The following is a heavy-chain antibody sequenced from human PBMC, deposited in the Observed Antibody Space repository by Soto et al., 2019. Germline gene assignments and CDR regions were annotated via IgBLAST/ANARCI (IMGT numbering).Heavy chain of an antibody. CDR2: IYWDDDK. V-gene: IGHV2-5*02. Sequence: QITLKESGPTLVKPTQTLTLTCTFSGFSLSTSGVGVGWIRQPPGKALEWLALIYWDDDKRYSPSLKSRLTITKDTSKNRVVLTMTNMDPVDTATYYCARLSIQEMTNYFDYWGQGTLVTVSS. CDR3: ARLSIQEMTNYFDY. J-gene: IGHJ4*02. D-gene: IGHD3-16*02. CDR1: GFSLSTSGVG.